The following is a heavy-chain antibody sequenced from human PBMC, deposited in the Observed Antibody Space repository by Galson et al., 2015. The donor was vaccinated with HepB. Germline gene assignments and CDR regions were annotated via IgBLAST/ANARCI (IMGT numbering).Heavy chain of an antibody. Sequence: SVKVSCKASGYTFTTYGVSWVRQAPGQAPEWMGWVSGFNGNTNYAQKFQGRVTMSTDTSAATAYMELRGLRSDDSAVFYCARATRYCSTTRCVNDLYYIDSWGQGTLVTVSS. J-gene: IGHJ4*02. CDR1: GYTFTTYG. CDR2: VSGFNGNT. D-gene: IGHD2-2*01. CDR3: ARATRYCSTTRCVNDLYYIDS. V-gene: IGHV1-18*01.